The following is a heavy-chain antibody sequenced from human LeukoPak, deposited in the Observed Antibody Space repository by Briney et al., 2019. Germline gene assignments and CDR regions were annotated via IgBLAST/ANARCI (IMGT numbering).Heavy chain of an antibody. CDR3: ARDIAAAGTPFDY. J-gene: IGHJ4*02. D-gene: IGHD6-13*01. CDR2: IKQDGSEK. CDR1: GFTFSSYW. V-gene: IGHV3-7*01. Sequence: PGRSLRLSCAASGFTFSSYWMSWVRQAPGKGLEWVANIKQDGSEKYYVDSVKGRFTISRDNAKNSLYLQMNSLRAEDTAVYYCARDIAAAGTPFDYWGQGTLVTVSS.